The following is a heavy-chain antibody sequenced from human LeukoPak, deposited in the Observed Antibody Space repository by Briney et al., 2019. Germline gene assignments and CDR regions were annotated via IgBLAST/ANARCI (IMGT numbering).Heavy chain of an antibody. CDR2: IYTSGST. V-gene: IGHV4-59*10. Sequence: SETLSLTCAVYGGSFSGYYWSWIRQPAGKGLEWIGLIYTSGSTNYNPSLKSRVIISVDTSKNQFSLKLTSVTAADTAVYYCARHLDIVVVPAAAFDPWGQGTLVTVSS. D-gene: IGHD2-2*03. J-gene: IGHJ5*02. CDR1: GGSFSGYY. CDR3: ARHLDIVVVPAAAFDP.